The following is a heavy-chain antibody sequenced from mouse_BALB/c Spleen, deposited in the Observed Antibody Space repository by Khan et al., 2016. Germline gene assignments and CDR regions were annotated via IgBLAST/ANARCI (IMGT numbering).Heavy chain of an antibody. CDR1: GYTFSSYW. V-gene: IGHV1-5*01. Sequence: VQLQQSGTVLARPGASVKMSCKASGYTFSSYWMHWVKQRPGQGLEWIGVIYPGNSDATYNQKFKGKAELTAVTSTSTAYMELSSLTKEDSAVYYCTRVDTTGYAWFAYWGQGTLVAVSA. CDR2: IYPGNSDA. J-gene: IGHJ3*01. D-gene: IGHD3-2*01. CDR3: TRVDTTGYAWFAY.